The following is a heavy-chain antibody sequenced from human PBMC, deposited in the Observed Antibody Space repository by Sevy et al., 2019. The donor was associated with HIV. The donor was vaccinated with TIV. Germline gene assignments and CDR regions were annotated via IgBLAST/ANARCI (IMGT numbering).Heavy chain of an antibody. CDR1: GASISSSGHY. J-gene: IGHJ4*02. CDR3: AGPILTYNNGWSYYDY. Sequence: SETLSLTCTVSGASISSSGHYWGWIRQPPGNGLEWLASINYSGITFYNPSLKSRVTISADTSKNQFSLDLNSVTAADTAIYFCAGPILTYNNGWSYYDYWGQGTVVTVSS. V-gene: IGHV4-39*01. CDR2: INYSGIT. D-gene: IGHD6-19*01.